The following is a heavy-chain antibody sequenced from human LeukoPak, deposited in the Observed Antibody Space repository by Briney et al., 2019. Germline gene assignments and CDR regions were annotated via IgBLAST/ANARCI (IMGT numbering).Heavy chain of an antibody. V-gene: IGHV3-23*01. CDR1: GFTFSSYA. Sequence: GGSLRLSCAASGFTFSSYAMTWVRQAPGKGLEWVSTISGSGDSTYFADSVKGRFTISRDNAKNSLYLQMNSLRAGDTAVYYCAELGITMIGGVWGKGTTVTISS. CDR2: ISGSGDST. J-gene: IGHJ6*04. CDR3: AELGITMIGGV. D-gene: IGHD3-10*02.